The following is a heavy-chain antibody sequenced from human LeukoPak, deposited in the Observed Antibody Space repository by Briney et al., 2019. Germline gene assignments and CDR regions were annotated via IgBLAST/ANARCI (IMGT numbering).Heavy chain of an antibody. CDR3: ALGYYDIEDYYFDY. CDR2: IDPNSGGT. Sequence: ASVKVSCKASGYTFTGYYMHWVRQAPGQGLEWMGWIDPNSGGTNYTQKFQGRVTMTRDTSISTAYMELSRLRSDDTAVYYCALGYYDIEDYYFDYWGQGTLVTVSS. J-gene: IGHJ4*02. D-gene: IGHD3-9*01. V-gene: IGHV1-2*02. CDR1: GYTFTGYY.